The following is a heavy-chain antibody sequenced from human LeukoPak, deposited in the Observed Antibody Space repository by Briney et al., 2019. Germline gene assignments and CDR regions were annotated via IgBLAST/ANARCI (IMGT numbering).Heavy chain of an antibody. J-gene: IGHJ4*02. CDR1: GFTFDDYA. V-gene: IGHV3-9*01. D-gene: IGHD3-9*01. CDR3: AKGLAGGDILTGFDY. CDR2: ISWNSGSI. Sequence: GRSLRLSCAASGFTFDDYAMHWVRQAPGKGLEGVSGISWNSGSIGYADSVKGRFTISRDNAKNSLYLQMNSLRAEDTALYYCAKGLAGGDILTGFDYWGQGTLVTVSS.